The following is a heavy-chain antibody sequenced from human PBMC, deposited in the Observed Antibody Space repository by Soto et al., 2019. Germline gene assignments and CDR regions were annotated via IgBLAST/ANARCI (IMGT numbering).Heavy chain of an antibody. Sequence: QVQLVQSGAEVKKPGASVKVSCKASGYSFTRHDINWVRQAPGQGLEWMGWINPSSGNTGYAQRFLGRLTMTTDTSTSTAYMELSGLKSDDTAIYYCAREGILFSGAIFFYGMDVWGQGTTVTVPS. J-gene: IGHJ6*02. CDR1: GYSFTRHD. CDR2: INPSSGNT. D-gene: IGHD3-3*01. CDR3: AREGILFSGAIFFYGMDV. V-gene: IGHV1-8*01.